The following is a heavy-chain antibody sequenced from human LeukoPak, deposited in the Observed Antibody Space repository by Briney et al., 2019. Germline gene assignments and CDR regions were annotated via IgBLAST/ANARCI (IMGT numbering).Heavy chain of an antibody. J-gene: IGHJ6*04. Sequence: GGSLRLSCAASGFTFSSYAMSWVRQAPGKGLAWVSRINSDGSSTSYADSVKGRFTISRDNAKNTLYLQMNSLRAEDTAVYYCARGEPYYYYYGMDVWGKGTTVTVSS. V-gene: IGHV3-74*01. CDR1: GFTFSSYA. D-gene: IGHD1-14*01. CDR3: ARGEPYYYYYGMDV. CDR2: INSDGSST.